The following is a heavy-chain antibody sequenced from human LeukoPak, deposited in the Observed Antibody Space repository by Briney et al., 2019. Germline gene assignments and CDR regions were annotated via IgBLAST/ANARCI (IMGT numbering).Heavy chain of an antibody. J-gene: IGHJ4*02. Sequence: SQTLSLTCAISGDSVSSNSAAWNWIRQSPSRGLEWLGRTYYRSKWYNDYAVSVKSRITINPDTSKNQFSLQLNSVTPEDTAVYYCASDLVVRGVIRFPLDYWGQGTLVTVSS. D-gene: IGHD3-10*01. V-gene: IGHV6-1*01. CDR1: GDSVSSNSAA. CDR2: TYYRSKWYN. CDR3: ASDLVVRGVIRFPLDY.